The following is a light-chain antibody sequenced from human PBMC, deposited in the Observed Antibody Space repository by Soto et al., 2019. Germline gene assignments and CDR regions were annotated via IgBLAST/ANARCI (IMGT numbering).Light chain of an antibody. CDR3: MQALQSPLT. CDR1: QSLLRSNGNNY. V-gene: IGKV2-28*01. J-gene: IGKJ1*01. CDR2: LGS. Sequence: DVVLTQSPRSLPVTPGEAASISCRSSQSLLRSNGNNYLDWYLQKPGQSPQLLIYLGSNRASGVHDRFRGSGSGTDFTLKISRMEAEDGGVYYCMQALQSPLTFGQGTKVEIK.